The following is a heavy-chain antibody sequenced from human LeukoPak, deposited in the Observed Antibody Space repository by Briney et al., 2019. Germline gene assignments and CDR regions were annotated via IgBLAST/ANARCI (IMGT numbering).Heavy chain of an antibody. CDR3: ARRASISTRAFDI. CDR2: INTDGSVT. Sequence: PGGSLRLSCAAPGFTFSAYWIHWVRQPPGKGLVWVSVINTDGSVTRYADSVKGRFTISRDNAKNSLYLQMNSLRAEDTAVYYCARRASISTRAFDIWGQGTMVTVSS. V-gene: IGHV3-74*01. J-gene: IGHJ3*02. D-gene: IGHD3-9*01. CDR1: GFTFSAYW.